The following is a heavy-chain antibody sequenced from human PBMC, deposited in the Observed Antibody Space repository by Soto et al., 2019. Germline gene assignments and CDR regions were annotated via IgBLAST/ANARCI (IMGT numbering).Heavy chain of an antibody. D-gene: IGHD5-18*01. V-gene: IGHV4-30-2*01. CDR2: IYHSGST. J-gene: IGHJ4*02. Sequence: QLQLQESGSGLVKPSQTLSLTCAVSGGSISSGGYSWSWIRQPPGKGLEWIGYIYHSGSTYYNPSLKSRVTISVDRSKNQFSLKLSSVTAADTAVYYCARAGSGYGYSKTSYFDYWGQGTLVTVSS. CDR1: GGSISSGGYS. CDR3: ARAGSGYGYSKTSYFDY.